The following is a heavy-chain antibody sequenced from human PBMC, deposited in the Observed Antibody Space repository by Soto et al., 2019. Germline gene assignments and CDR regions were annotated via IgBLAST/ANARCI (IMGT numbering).Heavy chain of an antibody. CDR2: IYQSGNT. J-gene: IGHJ4*02. CDR1: GDSISRGAFS. V-gene: IGHV4-30-2*01. D-gene: IGHD4-4*01. Sequence: QLQLQESGSGLVKPSQTLSLTCAVSGDSISRGAFSWSWIRQPPGKGLEWIGYIYQSGNTYYHPSLKSLVTISLERSKNQFSLKLSSVTAADTDVYYCARGIKGLQIDFWGQGTLVTVSS. CDR3: ARGIKGLQIDF.